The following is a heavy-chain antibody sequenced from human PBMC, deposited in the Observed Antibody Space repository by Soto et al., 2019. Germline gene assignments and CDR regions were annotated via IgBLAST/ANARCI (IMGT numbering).Heavy chain of an antibody. J-gene: IGHJ5*02. V-gene: IGHV4-4*07. D-gene: IGHD3-22*01. CDR2: VDASGNT. CDR3: ARDVGGSVVPHWFDP. CDR1: GHSISADY. Sequence: QVQLQESGPGLVKASETLSLSCTVSGHSISADYWSWIRQPAGKRLEWIGRVDASGNTNYNPSLKSGVIMSVDTSKNQFFLKVRSVTAADTAMYFCARDVGGSVVPHWFDPWGQGALVTVSS.